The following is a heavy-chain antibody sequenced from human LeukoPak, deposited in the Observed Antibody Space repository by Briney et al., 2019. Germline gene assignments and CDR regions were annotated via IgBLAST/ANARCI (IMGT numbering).Heavy chain of an antibody. J-gene: IGHJ4*02. D-gene: IGHD5-24*01. V-gene: IGHV1-18*01. CDR2: ISAYNGNT. CDR1: GYTFTIYG. CDR3: ARSPFPWLPLYCDY. Sequence: ASVMVSCKASGYTFTIYGISWVRQAPGQGLEWMGWISAYNGNTNYAQKLQGRVTMTTDTSTSTAYMELRSLRSDDTAVYYCARSPFPWLPLYCDYWGQGTLVTVSS.